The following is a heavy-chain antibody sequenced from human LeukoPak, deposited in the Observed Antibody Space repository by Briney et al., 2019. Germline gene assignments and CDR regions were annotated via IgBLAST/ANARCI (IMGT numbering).Heavy chain of an antibody. CDR2: IKQDGSEK. J-gene: IGHJ6*03. CDR3: ARDSGYASYYYYYYMDV. CDR1: GFTFSSYW. D-gene: IGHD5-12*01. V-gene: IGHV3-7*01. Sequence: GGSLRLSCAASGFTFSSYWMSWVRQAPGKGLEWVANIKQDGSEKYYVDSVKGRFTISRDNAKNSLYLQMNSLRAEDTAVYYCARDSGYASYYYYYYMDVWGKGTTVTVSS.